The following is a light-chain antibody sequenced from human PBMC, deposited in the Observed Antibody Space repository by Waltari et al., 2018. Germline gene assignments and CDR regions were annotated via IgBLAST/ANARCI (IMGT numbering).Light chain of an antibody. V-gene: IGKV1-39*01. Sequence: DIQMTQSPSSLSASVGDRVTITCRASQSIGSYLNWYQHKPGKAPKLLIYAASSLQTGVASRFGGSGSGTDFTLTITSLQPEDFATYYCHQSYSTLLTFGPGTKVDIK. CDR2: AAS. CDR1: QSIGSY. J-gene: IGKJ3*01. CDR3: HQSYSTLLT.